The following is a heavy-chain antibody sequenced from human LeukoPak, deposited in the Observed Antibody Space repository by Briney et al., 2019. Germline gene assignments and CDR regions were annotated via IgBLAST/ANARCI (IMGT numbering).Heavy chain of an antibody. CDR2: TWYDGSNQ. V-gene: IGHV3-33*01. CDR1: GFTLSSYA. Sequence: GGSLRLSCVASGFTLSSYAMHWVRQAPGKGLEWVAGTWYDGSNQYNTASVKGRFTISRGNSKNTLYLLMNSLRAEDTAVYYCARDRTVAGGWFDPWGQGTLVTVSS. D-gene: IGHD6-19*01. J-gene: IGHJ5*02. CDR3: ARDRTVAGGWFDP.